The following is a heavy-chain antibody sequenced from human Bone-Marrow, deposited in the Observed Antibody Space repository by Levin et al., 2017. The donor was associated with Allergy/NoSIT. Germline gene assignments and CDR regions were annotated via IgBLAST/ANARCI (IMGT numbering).Heavy chain of an antibody. D-gene: IGHD6-19*01. J-gene: IGHJ4*02. V-gene: IGHV3-30*18. CDR3: TKGASSGLSSGWYYFDN. CDR2: MSFDGSKQ. Sequence: GGSLRLSCSTSGFTFSDYAMHWVRQAPGKGLEWLAVMSFDGSKQYYADSVKGRFTISRDQSKDTLSLEVNSLRIEDTAMYFCTKGASSGLSSGWYYFDNWGQGTLVTVSS. CDR1: GFTFSDYA.